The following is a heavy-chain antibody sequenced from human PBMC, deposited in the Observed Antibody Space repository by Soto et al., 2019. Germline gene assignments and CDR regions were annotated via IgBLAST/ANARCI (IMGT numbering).Heavy chain of an antibody. V-gene: IGHV3-9*01. CDR1: GFTFDDYS. D-gene: IGHD5-18*01. CDR3: AKGRQYNYGLDS. J-gene: IGHJ4*02. CDR2: ISWHGGPI. Sequence: EVQLVESGGDLVQPGGSLRLSCKSSGFTFDDYSMSWVRQAPGKGLEWVSGISWHGGPIGYADSVKGRFTISRDNAKNSRYLQMNSLRPEDTALYYCAKGRQYNYGLDSWGQGTLVTVSS.